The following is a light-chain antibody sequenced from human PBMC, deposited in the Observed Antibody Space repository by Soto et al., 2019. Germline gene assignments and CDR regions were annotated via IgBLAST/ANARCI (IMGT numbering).Light chain of an antibody. V-gene: IGKV3-20*01. CDR2: GGS. CDR1: QSVSSNH. J-gene: IGKJ1*01. CDR3: QQYGSSPWT. Sequence: IVLTHSPGTLSLSPRERATLSFRSSQSVSSNHLAWYQQKPGQAPRLXIYGGSSRATGIPVRFSGSGSGTDFTLTIIRLEPEDSAVYYCQQYGSSPWTFGQGTKVDIK.